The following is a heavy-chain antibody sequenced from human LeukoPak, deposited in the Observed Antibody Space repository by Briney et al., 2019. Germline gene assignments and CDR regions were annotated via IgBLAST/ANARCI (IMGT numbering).Heavy chain of an antibody. CDR2: INPNSGGT. CDR3: VPSANYYYFDY. J-gene: IGHJ4*02. V-gene: IGHV1-2*02. D-gene: IGHD4/OR15-4a*01. Sequence: EASVKVSCKASGYTFTGYYMHWVRQAPGQGLEWMGWINPNSGGTNYAQKFQGRPTMTRDTSISTAYMELSRLRSDDTAVYYCVPSANYYYFDYWGQGTLVTVSS. CDR1: GYTFTGYY.